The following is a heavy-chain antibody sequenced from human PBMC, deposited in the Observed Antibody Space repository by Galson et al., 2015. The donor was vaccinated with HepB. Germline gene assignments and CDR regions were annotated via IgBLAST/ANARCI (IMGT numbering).Heavy chain of an antibody. J-gene: IGHJ5*02. V-gene: IGHV3-33*08. Sequence: SLRLSCAASGFTFSSYGMHWVRQAPGKGLEWVAVIWYDGSNKYYADSVKGRFTISRDNSKNTLYLQMNSLRAEDTAVYYCARGIEEWEPQNWFDPWGQGTLVTVSS. D-gene: IGHD1-26*01. CDR1: GFTFSSYG. CDR2: IWYDGSNK. CDR3: ARGIEEWEPQNWFDP.